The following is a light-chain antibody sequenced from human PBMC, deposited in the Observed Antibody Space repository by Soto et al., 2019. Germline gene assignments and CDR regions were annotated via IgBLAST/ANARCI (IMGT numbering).Light chain of an antibody. CDR3: QQYDTRPV. CDR1: HNVNDN. CDR2: GAS. Sequence: EIVMTQSPATLSVSPGEGATLSCRASHNVNDNLAWYQQRPGQAPRLLIYGASTRATGIPARFSGSGFETEFTLTISSLHSEDSAVYYCQQYDTRPVFGGGPKVHIK. J-gene: IGKJ4*01. V-gene: IGKV3-15*01.